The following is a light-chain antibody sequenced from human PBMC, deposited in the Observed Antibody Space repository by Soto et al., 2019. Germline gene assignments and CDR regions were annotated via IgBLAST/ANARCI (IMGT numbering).Light chain of an antibody. V-gene: IGKV3-20*01. CDR2: GAS. CDR1: QSVSSSY. J-gene: IGKJ1*01. Sequence: EIVLTQSPGTLSLSPGERATLSCRASQSVSSSYLAWYQQKPGQAPRLLIYGASSRATGIPDRFSGSGSGTEFTLTISSLQSEDFAVYYCQQYNKWPWTFGQGTKVDIK. CDR3: QQYNKWPWT.